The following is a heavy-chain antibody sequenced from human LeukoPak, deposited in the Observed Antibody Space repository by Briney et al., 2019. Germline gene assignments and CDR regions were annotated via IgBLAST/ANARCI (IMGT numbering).Heavy chain of an antibody. CDR3: ARVSMVRGVISRFDY. J-gene: IGHJ4*02. V-gene: IGHV3-53*01. CDR1: GFTVSSNY. D-gene: IGHD3-10*01. Sequence: GGSLRLSCAASGFTVSSNYMSWVRQAPGKGLEWVSVIYSGGSTYYADSVKGRFTISRDNSKNTLYLQMNSLRAEDTAAYYCARVSMVRGVISRFDYWGQGTLVTVSS. CDR2: IYSGGST.